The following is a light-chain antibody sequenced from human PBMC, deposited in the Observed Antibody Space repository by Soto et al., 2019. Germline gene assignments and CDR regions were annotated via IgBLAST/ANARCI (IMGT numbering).Light chain of an antibody. CDR3: SSYTSATTYV. Sequence: QSALTQPASVSGSPGQSITISCTGTSSDVGAYNYASWYQQYPGEAPKVIIYDVSHRPAGVSNRFPGSKSGNTASLTISGLQTQDEADYYCSSYTSATTYVFGTGTKVTV. V-gene: IGLV2-14*01. CDR1: SSDVGAYNY. CDR2: DVS. J-gene: IGLJ1*01.